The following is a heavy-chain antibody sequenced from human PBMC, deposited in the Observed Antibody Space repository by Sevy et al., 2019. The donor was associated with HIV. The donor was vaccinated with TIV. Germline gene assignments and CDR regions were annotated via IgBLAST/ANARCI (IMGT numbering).Heavy chain of an antibody. J-gene: IGHJ4*02. V-gene: IGHV3-23*01. CDR3: AKGRSGSFYAFDY. CDR2: ISGSGAIT. CDR1: GFTFSSNA. D-gene: IGHD1-26*01. Sequence: GGSLRLSCVASGFTFSSNAMSWVRQAPGKGLEWVSVISGSGAITYSADSVKGRFTISRDNSKNTLSLQMNSLRGEDTAVYYCAKGRSGSFYAFDYWGQGTLVTVSS.